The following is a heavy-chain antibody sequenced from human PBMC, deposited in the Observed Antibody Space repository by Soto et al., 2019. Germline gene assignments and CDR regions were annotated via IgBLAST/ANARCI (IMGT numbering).Heavy chain of an antibody. CDR1: GGSFSSGGYY. Sequence: QVQLQESGPGLVKPSQTLSLTCTVSGGSFSSGGYYWGWIRQHTGKGLEWIGYIYYSGSTYYNPSLKSRVTVSVDTSTNQFSLKLSSVTAADTAVYYCAREYPHELGFNWFDPWGQGTLVTVSS. V-gene: IGHV4-31*03. CDR2: IYYSGST. J-gene: IGHJ5*02. D-gene: IGHD7-27*01. CDR3: AREYPHELGFNWFDP.